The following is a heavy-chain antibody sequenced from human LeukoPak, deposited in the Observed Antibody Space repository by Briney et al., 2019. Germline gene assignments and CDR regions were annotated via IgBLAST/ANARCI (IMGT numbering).Heavy chain of an antibody. CDR3: ARGRRITMLRGVIGLKYYMDV. Sequence: GGSLRLSCAASGFTLSSYAMSWVRQAPGKGLEWVSAISDSGNTYHADSVKGRFSISRDNSKNTLYLQMGSLRTEDMAVYYCARGRRITMLRGVIGLKYYMDVWGKGTTVTISS. D-gene: IGHD3-10*01. CDR1: GFTLSSYA. J-gene: IGHJ6*03. CDR2: ISDSGNT. V-gene: IGHV3-23*01.